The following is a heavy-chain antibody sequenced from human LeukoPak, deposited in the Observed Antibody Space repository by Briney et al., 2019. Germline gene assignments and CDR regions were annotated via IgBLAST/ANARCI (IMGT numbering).Heavy chain of an antibody. Sequence: AETLSLTCTVSGGSISSSSYYWGWIRQPPGKGLEWIGSIYYSGSTYYNPSLKSRVTISVDTSKNLFSLKLSSVTAADTAVYYCARHYYYDSSGYYSYYFDYWGQGTLVTVSS. D-gene: IGHD3-22*01. J-gene: IGHJ4*02. V-gene: IGHV4-39*01. CDR1: GGSISSSSYY. CDR2: IYYSGST. CDR3: ARHYYYDSSGYYSYYFDY.